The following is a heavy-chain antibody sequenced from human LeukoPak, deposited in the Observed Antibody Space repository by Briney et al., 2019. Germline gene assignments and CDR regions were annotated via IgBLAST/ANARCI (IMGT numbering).Heavy chain of an antibody. CDR3: ASGISGSYYGRPFGY. J-gene: IGHJ4*02. D-gene: IGHD1-26*01. V-gene: IGHV4-61*02. CDR1: GGSLNGGSYY. Sequence: SQTLSLTCIVSGGSLNGGSYYWGWIRQSAGKGLEWLGRIYPSGETNYNPSFKSRLSMSVDTSNNQLSLKLSSVTAADTAVYYCASGISGSYYGRPFGYWGQGTLVTVSS. CDR2: IYPSGET.